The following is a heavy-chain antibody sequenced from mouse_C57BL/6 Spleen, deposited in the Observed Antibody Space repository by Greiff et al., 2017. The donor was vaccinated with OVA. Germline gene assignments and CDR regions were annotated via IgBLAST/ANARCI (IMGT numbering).Heavy chain of an antibody. V-gene: IGHV14-4*01. D-gene: IGHD2-2*01. J-gene: IGHJ3*01. CDR3: TTRMVTTGFAY. CDR1: GFNIKDDY. CDR2: IDPENGDT. Sequence: EVQLQQSGAELVRPGASVKLSCTASGFNIKDDYMHWVKQRPEQGLEWIGWIDPENGDTEYASKFQGKATITADTSSNTAYLQLSSLTSEDTAVYYCTTRMVTTGFAYWGQGTLVTVSA.